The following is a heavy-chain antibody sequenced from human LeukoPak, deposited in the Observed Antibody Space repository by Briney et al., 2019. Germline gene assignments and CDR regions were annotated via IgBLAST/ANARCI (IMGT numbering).Heavy chain of an antibody. CDR3: AKDGLVRLGGVRPYYFDY. CDR2: ISYDGSNK. V-gene: IGHV3-30*18. D-gene: IGHD3-16*01. CDR1: GFTFSSYG. J-gene: IGHJ4*02. Sequence: GGSLRLSCAASGFTFSSYGMHWVRQAPGKGLEWVAVISYDGSNKYYADSVKGRFTISRDNSKNTLSLQMNSLRVEDTAVYYCAKDGLVRLGGVRPYYFDYWGQGTLVTVSS.